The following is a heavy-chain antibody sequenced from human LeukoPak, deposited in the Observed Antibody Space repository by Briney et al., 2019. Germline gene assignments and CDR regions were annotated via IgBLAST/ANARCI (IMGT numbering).Heavy chain of an antibody. Sequence: SETLSLTCTVSGGSISSYYWSWIRQPPGKGLEWTGYIYYSGSTYYNPSLKSRVTISVDTSKNQFSLKLSSVTAADTAVYYCARECSSTSCYFFDYWGQGTLVTVSS. D-gene: IGHD2-2*01. CDR2: IYYSGST. J-gene: IGHJ4*02. V-gene: IGHV4-30-4*08. CDR3: ARECSSTSCYFFDY. CDR1: GGSISSYY.